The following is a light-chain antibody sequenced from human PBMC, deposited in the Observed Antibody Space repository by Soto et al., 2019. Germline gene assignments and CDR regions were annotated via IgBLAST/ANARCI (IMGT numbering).Light chain of an antibody. J-gene: IGKJ1*01. CDR2: GAS. CDR1: QSVSSSY. Sequence: EIVLTQSPGTLSLSPGEIATLSCRASQSVSSSYLAWYQQKPGQAPRLLIHGASSRATGIPDRFSGSGSGTDFTLTISRLEPEDFAVYYCQQYGSAPWTFGQGTKVEIK. CDR3: QQYGSAPWT. V-gene: IGKV3-20*01.